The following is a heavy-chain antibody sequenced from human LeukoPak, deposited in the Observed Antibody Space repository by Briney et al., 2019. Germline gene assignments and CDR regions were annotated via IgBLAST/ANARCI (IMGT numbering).Heavy chain of an antibody. CDR1: GGSITGYY. V-gene: IGHV4-59*12. D-gene: IGHD6-19*01. Sequence: SSETLSLTCTVSGGSITGYYWNWIRLPPGKGLEWIGYIYYSGGTNYNPSLKSRVTISVDTSKNQFSLKLSSVTAADTAVYYCARGRRAVAGNRVFDYWGQGTLVTVSS. J-gene: IGHJ4*02. CDR2: IYYSGGT. CDR3: ARGRRAVAGNRVFDY.